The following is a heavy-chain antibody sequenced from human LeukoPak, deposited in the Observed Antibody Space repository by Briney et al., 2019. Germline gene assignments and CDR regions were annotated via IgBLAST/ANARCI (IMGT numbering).Heavy chain of an antibody. Sequence: PGGSLRLSCSASGFTLSSYGMHWVRQAPGKGLEWVAVISYDGSNKYYADSVKGRFTISRDNSKNTLYLQMNSLRAEDTAVYYCAKGRLYYDILTGLGPWGQGTLVTVSS. V-gene: IGHV3-30*18. J-gene: IGHJ5*02. D-gene: IGHD3-9*01. CDR3: AKGRLYYDILTGLGP. CDR2: ISYDGSNK. CDR1: GFTLSSYG.